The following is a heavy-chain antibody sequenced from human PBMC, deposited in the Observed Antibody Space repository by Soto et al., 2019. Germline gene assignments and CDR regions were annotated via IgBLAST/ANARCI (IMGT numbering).Heavy chain of an antibody. CDR1: GFIFDDYV. V-gene: IGHV3-9*01. D-gene: IGHD3-22*01. CDR2: ISWKSGSR. CDR3: VKDRLNYYDGSCYYYIVAFDI. Sequence: DVQLVESGGGLVQPGRSLRLSCAASGFIFDDYVMHWVRQAPGKGLEWVSGISWKSGSRGYADSVKGRFTISRDHAKNYLTVQMKSLRSEDTVLYYCVKDRLNYYDGSCYYYIVAFDIWGQGTMVTVSS. J-gene: IGHJ3*02.